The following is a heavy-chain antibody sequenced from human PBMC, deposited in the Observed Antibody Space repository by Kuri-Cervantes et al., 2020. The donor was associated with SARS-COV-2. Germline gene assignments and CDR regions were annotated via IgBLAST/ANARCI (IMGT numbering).Heavy chain of an antibody. CDR3: ARGDSLLDWGSDYYYYMGV. V-gene: IGHV1-69*05. J-gene: IGHJ6*03. D-gene: IGHD7-27*01. Sequence: SVKVSCKASGGTFSSYAISWVRQAPGQGLEWMGGIIPIFGTANYAQKFQGRVTITTDESTSTAYMELSSLRSEDTAVYYCARGDSLLDWGSDYYYYMGVWGKGTTVTVSS. CDR1: GGTFSSYA. CDR2: IIPIFGTA.